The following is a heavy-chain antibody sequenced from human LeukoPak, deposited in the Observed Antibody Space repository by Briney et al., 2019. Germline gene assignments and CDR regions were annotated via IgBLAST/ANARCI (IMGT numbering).Heavy chain of an antibody. CDR1: GFTFSSYG. V-gene: IGHV3-30*18. CDR3: AKDPIYGGNSVIYYYYGMDV. J-gene: IGHJ6*02. CDR2: ISYDGSNK. D-gene: IGHD4-23*01. Sequence: GSLRLSCAASGFTFSSYGMHWVRQAPGKGLEWVAVISYDGSNKYYADSVKGRFTISRDNSKNTLYLQMNSLRAEDTAVYYCAKDPIYGGNSVIYYYYGMDVWGQGTTVTVSS.